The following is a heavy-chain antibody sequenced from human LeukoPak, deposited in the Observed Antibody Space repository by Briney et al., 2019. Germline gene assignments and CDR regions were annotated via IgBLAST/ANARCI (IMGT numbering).Heavy chain of an antibody. D-gene: IGHD2-21*01. J-gene: IGHJ4*02. CDR2: IKPKTDGETT. CDR3: ITPLPYSAQ. CDR1: GFIVSSIY. V-gene: IGHV3-15*01. Sequence: GGSLRLSCAASGFIVSSIYMSWVRQAPGKGLEWVGRIKPKTDGETTEYAAPVKDRFSISRDDSKSMMYLQMNSLKTEDTAVYYCITPLPYSAQGGQGTLVTVSS.